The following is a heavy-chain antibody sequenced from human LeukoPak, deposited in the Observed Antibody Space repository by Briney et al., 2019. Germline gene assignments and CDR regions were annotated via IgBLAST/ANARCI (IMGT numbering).Heavy chain of an antibody. J-gene: IGHJ4*02. D-gene: IGHD4-17*01. CDR3: ARTPGDYGFDY. CDR1: GYSISSGYY. V-gene: IGHV4-38-2*01. CDR2: IYHSGST. Sequence: SETLSLTCAVSGYSISSGYYWGWIRQPPGKGLEWIGSIYHSGSTNYNPSLKSRVTISVDTSKNQFSLKLSSVTAADTAVYYCARTPGDYGFDYWGQGTLVTVSS.